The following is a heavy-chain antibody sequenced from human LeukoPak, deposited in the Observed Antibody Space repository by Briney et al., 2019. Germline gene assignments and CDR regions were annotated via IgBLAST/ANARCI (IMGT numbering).Heavy chain of an antibody. Sequence: GGSLRRSCAASGFTFSSYAMHWVRQAPVKGLEYVSGISSNGGSTYYANSVKGRFTISRDNSKNTLYLQMGSLRAEDMAVYYCAREYSSSSVDYWGQGTLVTVSS. CDR3: AREYSSSSVDY. D-gene: IGHD6-6*01. V-gene: IGHV3-64*01. CDR2: ISSNGGST. CDR1: GFTFSSYA. J-gene: IGHJ4*02.